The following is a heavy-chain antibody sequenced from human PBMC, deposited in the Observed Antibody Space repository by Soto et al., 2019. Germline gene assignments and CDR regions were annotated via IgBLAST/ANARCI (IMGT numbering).Heavy chain of an antibody. V-gene: IGHV1-2*02. CDR2: INSDSGDT. D-gene: IGHD3-22*01. CDR1: GYTFTDYY. J-gene: IGHJ4*02. CDR3: ARVTYYYDTTGGY. Sequence: QVHLVQSGAEVRKPGASVKVSCKTSGYTFTDYYLHWVRQAPGQGLERMGWINSDSGDTSYAQKFQGRVTVTRDTSLSTAYMDLRSLRSDDTAVYYCARVTYYYDTTGGYWGQGTLVTVS.